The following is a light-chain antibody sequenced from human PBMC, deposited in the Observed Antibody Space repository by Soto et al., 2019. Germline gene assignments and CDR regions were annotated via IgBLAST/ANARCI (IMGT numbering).Light chain of an antibody. V-gene: IGKV3-20*01. CDR2: DAS. Sequence: DIELTQSPCTLSLSPGERATLSCRASQSVSSSYLAWYQQKPGQAPRLLIYDASSRATGIPDRFSGSGSGTDFTLTISRLEPEDFAAYYCQQYGSSLYTFGQGTKLEIK. CDR3: QQYGSSLYT. J-gene: IGKJ2*01. CDR1: QSVSSSY.